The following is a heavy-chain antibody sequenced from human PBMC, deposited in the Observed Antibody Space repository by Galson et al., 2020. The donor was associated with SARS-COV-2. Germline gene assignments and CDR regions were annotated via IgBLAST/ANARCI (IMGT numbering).Heavy chain of an antibody. J-gene: IGHJ1*01. CDR1: GFTFSNYW. CDR2: IKQYGSER. Sequence: GGSLSLSCRGSGFTFSNYWMNWVRQAPGQGLEWVANIKQYGSERSYVKSVKGRFTISRDNAQNSLYLQMDSLRDDDTAVYFCARGSRFYDFWSGRAEYFQHWGLGTLVTVSS. CDR3: ARGSRFYDFWSGRAEYFQH. V-gene: IGHV3-7*01. D-gene: IGHD3-3*01.